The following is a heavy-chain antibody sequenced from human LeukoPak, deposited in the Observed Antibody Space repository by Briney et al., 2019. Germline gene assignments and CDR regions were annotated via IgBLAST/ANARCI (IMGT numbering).Heavy chain of an antibody. V-gene: IGHV1-3*01. Sequence: ASVKVSCKTSGYTFTNYALHWVRQAPGQRPEWMGWITAGNGNTKYSQNFQGRVTITRDTSASTAYMELSSLRSEDTAVYYCARGSYFYGSGSFMGSDYWGQGTLVTVSS. D-gene: IGHD3-10*01. J-gene: IGHJ4*02. CDR1: GYTFTNYA. CDR2: ITAGNGNT. CDR3: ARGSYFYGSGSFMGSDY.